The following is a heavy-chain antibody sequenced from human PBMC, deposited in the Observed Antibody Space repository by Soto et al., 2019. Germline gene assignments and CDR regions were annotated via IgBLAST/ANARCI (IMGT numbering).Heavy chain of an antibody. CDR1: GDSINGNY. CDR2: IYDSGTT. D-gene: IGHD5-18*01. Sequence: QVQLQESGPGLVKPSGTLSLTCTVPGDSINGNYWSWVRQPPGKGPEWIGEIYDSGTTYYNPSLNSRATISLDKSKNQFSLNLNSVTAADTAVYYCARNRGYSQGDWGPGTLVTVSS. V-gene: IGHV4-4*02. CDR3: ARNRGYSQGD. J-gene: IGHJ4*02.